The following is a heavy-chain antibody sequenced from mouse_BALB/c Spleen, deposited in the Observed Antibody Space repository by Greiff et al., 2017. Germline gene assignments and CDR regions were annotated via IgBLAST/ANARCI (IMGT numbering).Heavy chain of an antibody. D-gene: IGHD1-1*01. J-gene: IGHJ4*01. CDR1: GFTFSSYG. Sequence: EVMLVESGGGLVQPGGSLKLSCAASGFTFSSYGMSWVRQTPDKRLELVATINSNGGSTYYPDSVKGRFTISRDNAKNTLYLQMSSLKSEDTAMYYCARAGYYYGSSPYAMDYWGQGTSVTVSS. CDR3: ARAGYYYGSSPYAMDY. V-gene: IGHV5-6-3*01. CDR2: INSNGGST.